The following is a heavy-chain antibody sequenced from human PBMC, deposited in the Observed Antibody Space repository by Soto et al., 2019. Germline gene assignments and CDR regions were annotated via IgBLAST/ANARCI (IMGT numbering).Heavy chain of an antibody. Sequence: VQLVESGGGLVQPGGSRRLSCAASRLTFSTYWMSWVRQAPGKGLEWVANIKQDGSEKYYVDSVKGRFTISRDNAKNSLYLQMNSLRAEDTAVYYCASSPYGSGSLFYFVYWGQGTLLTVSS. CDR2: IKQDGSEK. D-gene: IGHD3-10*01. CDR3: ASSPYGSGSLFYFVY. V-gene: IGHV3-7*01. J-gene: IGHJ4*02. CDR1: RLTFSTYW.